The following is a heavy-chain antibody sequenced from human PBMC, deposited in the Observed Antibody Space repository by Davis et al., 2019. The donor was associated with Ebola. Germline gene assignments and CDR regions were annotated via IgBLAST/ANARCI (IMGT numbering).Heavy chain of an antibody. J-gene: IGHJ4*02. Sequence: AASVKVSCKASGYTYTGYDINWVRQATGQGLEWMGWMNPTSGNTGYAQKFQGRVTMTRENSMSTAYMELRSLRSEDTAVYFCARGGVAYSDLDYWGQGTLVAVSS. CDR1: GYTYTGYD. CDR2: MNPTSGNT. CDR3: ARGGVAYSDLDY. D-gene: IGHD2-21*01. V-gene: IGHV1-8*01.